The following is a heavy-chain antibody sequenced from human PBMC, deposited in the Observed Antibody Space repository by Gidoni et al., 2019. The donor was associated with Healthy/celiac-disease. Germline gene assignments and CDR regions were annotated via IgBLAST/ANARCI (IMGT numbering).Heavy chain of an antibody. CDR3: AKTSLAYVTTYFDY. CDR2: ISYDGSNK. V-gene: IGHV3-30*18. J-gene: IGHJ4*02. CDR1: GFTFSSYG. D-gene: IGHD4-4*01. Sequence: QVQLVESGGGVVQPGRSLRLSCAASGFTFSSYGMHWVRQAPGKGLEWVAVISYDGSNKYYADSVKGRFTISRDNSKNTLYLQMNSLRAEDTAVYYCAKTSLAYVTTYFDYWGQGTLVTVSS.